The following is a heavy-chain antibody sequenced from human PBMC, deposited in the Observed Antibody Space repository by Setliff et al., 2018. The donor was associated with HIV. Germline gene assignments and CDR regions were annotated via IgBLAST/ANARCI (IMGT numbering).Heavy chain of an antibody. CDR3: AREGKTALVTKYFDY. V-gene: IGHV4-31*03. Sequence: SETLSLTCTVSSGSISSGTYYWSWIRQYPGKGLEWIGYIDYSGSAFYNPSLKSRITISRDTSKNQSSLKMNSVTAADTAVYYCAREGKTALVTKYFDYWGHGKLVTVSS. D-gene: IGHD5-18*01. CDR1: SGSISSGTYY. CDR2: IDYSGSA. J-gene: IGHJ4*01.